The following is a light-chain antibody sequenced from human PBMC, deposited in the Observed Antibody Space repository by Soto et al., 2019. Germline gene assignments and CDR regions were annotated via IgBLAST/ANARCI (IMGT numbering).Light chain of an antibody. Sequence: AIRMTQSPSSFSASTGDRVTITCRASQGISSYLAWYQQKPGKAPKLLVYAASTFQDGVPSRFSGRGSGTDSTLTISCLQSEAVATYFYEHYYTYPPSFGQGTKLDIK. J-gene: IGKJ2*01. CDR3: EHYYTYPPS. V-gene: IGKV1-8*01. CDR2: AAS. CDR1: QGISSY.